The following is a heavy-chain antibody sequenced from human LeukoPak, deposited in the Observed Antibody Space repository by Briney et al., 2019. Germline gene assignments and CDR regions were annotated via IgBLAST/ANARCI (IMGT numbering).Heavy chain of an antibody. J-gene: IGHJ4*02. Sequence: QPGGSLRLSCAASGFTFSIYAMSWVRPAPGKGLEWVSGISGSGGSTKYADSVKGRFTISRDNSKNTLYLQMNSLSPEDTAAYYCAKSSGNDRQGTFDYWGQGTLVTVSS. CDR2: ISGSGGST. CDR3: AKSSGNDRQGTFDY. V-gene: IGHV3-23*01. D-gene: IGHD3-16*02. CDR1: GFTFSIYA.